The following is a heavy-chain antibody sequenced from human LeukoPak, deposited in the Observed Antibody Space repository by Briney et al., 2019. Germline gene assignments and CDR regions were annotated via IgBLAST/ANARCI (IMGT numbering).Heavy chain of an antibody. CDR2: ISNSDGSS. CDR1: GFAFNSFA. J-gene: IGHJ4*02. Sequence: GGSLTLSCAASGFAFNSFAMNWVRQAPGKGLEWVSSISNSDGSSHYADFVKGRFTISRDNSKNTLHLQMNSLRAEDTAVYYCAKSLGVGGYTRYKGFDQWGQGTLVTVSS. CDR3: AKSLGVGGYTRYKGFDQ. D-gene: IGHD3-16*02. V-gene: IGHV3-23*01.